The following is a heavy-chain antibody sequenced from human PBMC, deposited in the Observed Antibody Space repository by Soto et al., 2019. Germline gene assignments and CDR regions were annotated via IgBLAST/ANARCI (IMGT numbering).Heavy chain of an antibody. CDR3: ARGVPDHYYDSSGYYVASFDP. J-gene: IGHJ5*02. V-gene: IGHV1-18*01. CDR2: ISAYNGNT. CDR1: GYTFTSYG. D-gene: IGHD3-22*01. Sequence: ASVKVSCKASGYTFTSYGISWVRQAPGQGLEWMGWISAYNGNTNYAQELQGRVTMTTDTSTSTAYMELRSLRSDDTAVYYCARGVPDHYYDSSGYYVASFDPWGQGTLVTVSS.